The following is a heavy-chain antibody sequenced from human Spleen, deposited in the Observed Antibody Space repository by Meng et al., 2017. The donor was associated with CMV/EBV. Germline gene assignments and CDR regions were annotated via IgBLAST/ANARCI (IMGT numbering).Heavy chain of an antibody. CDR2: IRSKANSYAT. CDR1: SA. CDR3: TVPNFEYSSSYYYYYGMDV. J-gene: IGHJ6*02. D-gene: IGHD6-6*01. V-gene: IGHV3-73*01. Sequence: SAMHWFRTASGKGLEWVGRIRSKANSYATAYAASVKGRFTISRDDSKNTAYLQMNSLKTEDTAVYYCTVPNFEYSSSYYYYYGMDVWGQGTTVTVSS.